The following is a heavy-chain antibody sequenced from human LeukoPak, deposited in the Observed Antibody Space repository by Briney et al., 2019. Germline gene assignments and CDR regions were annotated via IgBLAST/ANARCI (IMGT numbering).Heavy chain of an antibody. D-gene: IGHD5-18*01. CDR3: ARDGEYSYGYGFDY. CDR2: IYNGDRT. J-gene: IGHJ4*02. V-gene: IGHV3-66*01. Sequence: GGSLRLSCAASGFSVNNLYMSWVRQAPGKGLEWVSVIYNGDRTYYADSVKGRFTISRDTSKNTVYLQMNSLRPEETAVYYCARDGEYSYGYGFDYWGQGTLVIVSS. CDR1: GFSVNNLY.